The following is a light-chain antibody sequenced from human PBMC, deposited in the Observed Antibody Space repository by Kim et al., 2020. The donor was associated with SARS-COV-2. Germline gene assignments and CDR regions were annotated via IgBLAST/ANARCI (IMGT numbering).Light chain of an antibody. V-gene: IGLV3-1*01. CDR3: QAWDSSTWV. J-gene: IGLJ2*01. CDR1: KLGDKY. Sequence: VSPGQTARITCSGDKLGDKYACWYQQKPGQSPVLVIYEDTKRPSGIPERFSGSNSGNTATLTISGTQAMDEADYYCQAWDSSTWVFGGGTQLTVL. CDR2: EDT.